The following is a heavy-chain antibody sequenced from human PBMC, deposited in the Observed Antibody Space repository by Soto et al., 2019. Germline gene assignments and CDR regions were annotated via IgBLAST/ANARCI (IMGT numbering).Heavy chain of an antibody. CDR3: ARATYYYDSSGYSDRVLDY. D-gene: IGHD3-22*01. J-gene: IGHJ4*02. V-gene: IGHV4-30-2*05. CDR2: IYYSGST. CDR1: GGSISSGGYS. Sequence: SETLSLTCAVSGGSISSGGYSWSWIRQPPGKGLEWIGYIYYSGSTYYNPSLKSRVTISEDTSKNQFSLKLSSVTAADTAVYYCARATYYYDSSGYSDRVLDYWGQGTLVTVSS.